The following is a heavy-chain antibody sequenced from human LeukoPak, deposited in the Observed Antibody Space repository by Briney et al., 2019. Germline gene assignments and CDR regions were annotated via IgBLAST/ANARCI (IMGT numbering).Heavy chain of an antibody. CDR2: ISSSGGST. J-gene: IGHJ4*02. D-gene: IGHD4-17*01. CDR1: GFTFSSYA. V-gene: IGHV3-23*01. CDR3: VKDHMTTVTFFDY. Sequence: PGGSLRLSCAASGFTFSSYAMSWVRQAPGKGLEWVSSISSSGGSTYYGDSVKGRFTISRDNSKDTLYLQMSSLRAEDTAVYYCVKDHMTTVTFFDYWGQGTLVTVSS.